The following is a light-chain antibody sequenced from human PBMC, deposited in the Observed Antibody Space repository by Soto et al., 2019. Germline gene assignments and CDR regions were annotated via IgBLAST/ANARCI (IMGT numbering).Light chain of an antibody. Sequence: QSALTQPASVSGSPGQSVTISCTGTSSDVANYNLVSWYQQHPGKAPRLIIYESTKRPSGISTRFSGSKSGNAASLTISGLQVEDEAEYHCLSYTSSRPSGVFGRGTKLTVL. CDR2: EST. J-gene: IGLJ1*01. CDR1: SSDVANYNL. V-gene: IGLV2-14*02. CDR3: LSYTSSRPSGV.